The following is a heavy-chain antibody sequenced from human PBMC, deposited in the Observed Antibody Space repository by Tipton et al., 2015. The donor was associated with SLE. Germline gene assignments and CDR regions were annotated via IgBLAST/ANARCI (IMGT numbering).Heavy chain of an antibody. Sequence: SLRLSCAASGFTFSSYWMTWVRQAPGKGLEGVAKIKHDGREKYYVDSVKGRFTISRDNAKNSLYLQMNSLRAEDTALYYCARDSKRNYDYIWGSYPYTLSDTFDVWGQGTMVTVSS. J-gene: IGHJ3*01. D-gene: IGHD3-16*01. CDR2: IKHDGREK. CDR3: ARDSKRNYDYIWGSYPYTLSDTFDV. V-gene: IGHV3-7*03. CDR1: GFTFSSYW.